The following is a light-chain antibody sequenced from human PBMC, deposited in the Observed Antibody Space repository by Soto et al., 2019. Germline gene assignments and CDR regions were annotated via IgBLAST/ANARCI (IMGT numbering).Light chain of an antibody. CDR3: QKYNSAPRT. CDR1: QGMSNN. V-gene: IGKV1-27*01. J-gene: IGKJ1*01. CDR2: AAS. Sequence: DIQMTQSPSSLSASVGDRVTITCRASQGMSNNLAWYQQKPGKVPKLLIYAASTLQSGVPSRFSGSGSGTDFTLTISSLQPEDVATYYCQKYNSAPRTFGQGTKVEIK.